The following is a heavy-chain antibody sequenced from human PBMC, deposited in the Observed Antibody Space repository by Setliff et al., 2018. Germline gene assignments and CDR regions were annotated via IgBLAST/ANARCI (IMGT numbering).Heavy chain of an antibody. V-gene: IGHV4-4*08. D-gene: IGHD6-19*01. Sequence: PSETLSLTCNVSGDSMNDNHWTWIRQPPGKGLEWIGYIYTSGCTNYNPSLKSRVTISVDMSKNQFSLKLSSVIAADTAVYYCARGVSSVSWTPRYWGRGILVTVSS. CDR2: IYTSGCT. CDR1: GDSMNDNH. J-gene: IGHJ4*02. CDR3: ARGVSSVSWTPRY.